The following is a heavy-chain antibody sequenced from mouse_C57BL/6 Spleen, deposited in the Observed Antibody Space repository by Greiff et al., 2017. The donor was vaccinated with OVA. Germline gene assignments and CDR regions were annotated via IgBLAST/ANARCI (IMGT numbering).Heavy chain of an antibody. CDR2: IRLKSDNYAT. CDR1: GFTFSNYW. Sequence: EVKLMESGGGLVQPGGSMKLSCVASGFTFSNYWMNWVRQSPEKGLEWVAQIRLKSDNYATHYAESVKGRFTISRDDSKSSVYLQMNNLRAEDTGIYYCTESYSNYYWYFDVWGTGTTVTVSS. J-gene: IGHJ1*03. V-gene: IGHV6-3*01. D-gene: IGHD2-5*01. CDR3: TESYSNYYWYFDV.